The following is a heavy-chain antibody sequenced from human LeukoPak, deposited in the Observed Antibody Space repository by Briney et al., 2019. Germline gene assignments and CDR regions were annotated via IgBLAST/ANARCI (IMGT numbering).Heavy chain of an antibody. Sequence: GWSLRLSCAASGFTFDDYAMHWVRQAPGKGLEWVSGISWNSGSIGYADSVKGRFTISRDNAKNSLYLQMNSLRAEDTALYYCAKSRIAVAGPTDWGQGTLVTVSS. CDR1: GFTFDDYA. J-gene: IGHJ4*02. CDR2: ISWNSGSI. CDR3: AKSRIAVAGPTD. V-gene: IGHV3-9*01. D-gene: IGHD6-19*01.